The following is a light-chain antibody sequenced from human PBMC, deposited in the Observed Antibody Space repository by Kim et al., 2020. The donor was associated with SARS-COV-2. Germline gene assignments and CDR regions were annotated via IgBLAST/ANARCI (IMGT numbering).Light chain of an antibody. CDR2: YDS. CDR3: QVWDSSSDHWV. V-gene: IGLV3-21*04. CDR1: NIGSKR. Sequence: APGKTARITCGRNNIGSKRVHWYQQKPGQAPVLVIYYDSDRPSGIPERFSGSNSGNTATLTISRVEAGDEADYYCQVWDSSSDHWVFGGGTKLTVL. J-gene: IGLJ3*02.